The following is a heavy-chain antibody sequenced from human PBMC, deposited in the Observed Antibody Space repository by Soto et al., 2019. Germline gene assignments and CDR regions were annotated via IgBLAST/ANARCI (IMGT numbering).Heavy chain of an antibody. J-gene: IGHJ4*02. CDR2: ISGSGGST. V-gene: IGHV3-23*01. CDR1: GLTFSSYA. CDR3: ALFAESYSPLDY. Sequence: PGGSLRLSCAASGLTFSSYAMSWVRQAPGKGLAWVSAISGSGGSTYYADSVKGRFTISRDNSKNSLYLQMTSLRAEDTAVYYCALFAESYSPLDYWGQVTLVTV. D-gene: IGHD1-26*01.